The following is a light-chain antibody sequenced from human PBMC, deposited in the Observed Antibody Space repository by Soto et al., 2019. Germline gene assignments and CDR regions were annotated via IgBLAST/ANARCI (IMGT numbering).Light chain of an antibody. CDR3: SSYKSSSAPSV. CDR2: EVS. Sequence: QSALTQPASVSGSPGQSITISCTGTSSDVGDYNYVSWYQQHPGKAPKLMIYEVSNRPSGVSDRFSGSESGNTASLTISGLQADDEADYYCSSYKSSSAPSVFGTGTKVTVL. V-gene: IGLV2-14*01. CDR1: SSDVGDYNY. J-gene: IGLJ1*01.